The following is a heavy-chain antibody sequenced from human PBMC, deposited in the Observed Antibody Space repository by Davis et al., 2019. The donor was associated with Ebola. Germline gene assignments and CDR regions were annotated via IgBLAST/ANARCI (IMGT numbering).Heavy chain of an antibody. CDR1: GGSITSGDYS. CDR3: ARTTSPVY. D-gene: IGHD4-11*01. Sequence: SETLSLTCTVSGGSITSGDYSWGWIRQPPGKGLEWIGSMHHTGSTYYNLSLKSRVTMSVDKSKNQFSLKLSSVTATDTAVYYCARTTSPVYWGQGILVTVSS. V-gene: IGHV4-39*07. CDR2: MHHTGST. J-gene: IGHJ4*02.